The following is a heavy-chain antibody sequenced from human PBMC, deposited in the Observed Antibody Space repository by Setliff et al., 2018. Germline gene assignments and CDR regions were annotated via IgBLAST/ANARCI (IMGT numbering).Heavy chain of an antibody. J-gene: IGHJ6*03. Sequence: GGSLRPSCAASGFTFSSYWMHWVRQAPGKGLVWVSRIKSDGSSTNYADSVKGRFTISRDNAKNTLYLQMNSLRAEDTAVYYCAKESANYYYYMDVWGKGTTVTVSS. V-gene: IGHV3-74*01. CDR3: AKESANYYYYMDV. CDR2: IKSDGSST. CDR1: GFTFSSYW.